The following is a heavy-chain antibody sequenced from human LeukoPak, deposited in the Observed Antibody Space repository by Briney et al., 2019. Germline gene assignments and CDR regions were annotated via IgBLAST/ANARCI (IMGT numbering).Heavy chain of an antibody. D-gene: IGHD2-21*01. V-gene: IGHV3-48*02. CDR1: GFTFSSYS. CDR2: IDSSGSTI. J-gene: IGHJ4*02. Sequence: GGSLRLSCAASGFTFSSYSMNWVRQAPGKGLEWVSHIDSSGSTIYYADSVKGRFTISRDNAKSSLYLQMNSLRDEDTAVYYCARPVETEYWGQGTLVTVSS. CDR3: ARPVETEY.